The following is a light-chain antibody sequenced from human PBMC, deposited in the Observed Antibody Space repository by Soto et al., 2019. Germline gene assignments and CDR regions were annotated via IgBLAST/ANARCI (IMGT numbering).Light chain of an antibody. CDR2: DAS. CDR3: QHYNKWPL. J-gene: IGKJ3*01. CDR1: QSVGSN. V-gene: IGKV3-15*01. Sequence: EIVLTQSPGTLSLSPGERATLSCRVSQSVGSNLAWYQQKPGQAPSLLIYDASARATGVPARFSGSGSGTEFTLTISSLQSEDFAVYYCQHYNKWPLFGPGTKVDNK.